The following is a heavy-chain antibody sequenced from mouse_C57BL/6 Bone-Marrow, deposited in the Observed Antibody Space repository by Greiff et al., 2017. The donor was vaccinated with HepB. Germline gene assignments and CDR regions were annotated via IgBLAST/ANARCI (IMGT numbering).Heavy chain of an antibody. V-gene: IGHV5-12*01. CDR1: GFTFSDYY. CDR2: ISNGGGST. Sequence: EVQLVESGGGLVQPGGSLKLSCAASGFTFSDYYMYWVRQTPEKRLEWVAYISNGGGSTYYPDTVKGRFIISRDNAKNTLYLQMSRLKSEDTAMYYCVRQDGNSLFAYWGQGTLVTVSA. CDR3: VRQDGNSLFAY. D-gene: IGHD2-1*01. J-gene: IGHJ3*01.